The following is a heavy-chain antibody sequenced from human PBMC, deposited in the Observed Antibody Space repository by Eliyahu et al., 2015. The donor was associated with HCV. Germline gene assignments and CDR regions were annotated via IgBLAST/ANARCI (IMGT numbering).Heavy chain of an antibody. CDR1: RGTFGTYG. CDR3: AGFYSESAGGHSLDY. CDR2: IIPLVGVP. J-gene: IGHJ4*01. V-gene: IGHV1-69*04. D-gene: IGHD4-23*01. Sequence: QVQVEQSGAEVRQPGSSVRVSCKVSRGTFGTYGISWVRQAPGQGLEWMGRIIPLVGVPNYAQNFQGRVTITADKSARTVYMDLRGLRFEDTAIYYCAGFYSESAGGHSLDYWGQGALVTVSS.